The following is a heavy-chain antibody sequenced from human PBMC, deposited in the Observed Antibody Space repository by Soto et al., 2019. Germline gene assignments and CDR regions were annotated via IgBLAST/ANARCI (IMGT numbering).Heavy chain of an antibody. D-gene: IGHD6-19*01. Sequence: SESMSLASTVAGGSLSSSSYYWDWLRQPPGKGLEWFASTYYSGSTYYNPSLKSRGTISVDPSKHQFTLKLCSVTTADTAAYYCAGALVAGTDLWGQGTLVTVSS. CDR1: GGSLSSSSYY. CDR2: TYYSGST. V-gene: IGHV4-39*01. CDR3: AGALVAGTDL. J-gene: IGHJ5*02.